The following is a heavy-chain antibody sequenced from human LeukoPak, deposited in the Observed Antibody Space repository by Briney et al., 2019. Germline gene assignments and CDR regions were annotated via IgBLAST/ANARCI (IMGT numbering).Heavy chain of an antibody. Sequence: PGGSLRLSCAPSGFTLSSYAMSWVGRAPGRGLEGFSAIIATGGSTYYADSVKGRFTISRDNSKSTLYLQMNSLRAEDTAVYYCARPDCSSTSCYRPVYWGQGTLVTVSS. J-gene: IGHJ4*02. CDR1: GFTLSSYA. V-gene: IGHV3-23*01. CDR2: IIATGGST. CDR3: ARPDCSSTSCYRPVY. D-gene: IGHD2-2*02.